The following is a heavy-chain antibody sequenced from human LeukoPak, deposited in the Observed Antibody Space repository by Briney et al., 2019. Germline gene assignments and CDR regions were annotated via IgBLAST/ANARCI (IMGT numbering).Heavy chain of an antibody. CDR1: GGSVSSGGYY. CDR2: ISYSGST. D-gene: IGHD3-16*01. J-gene: IGHJ6*02. Sequence: PSETLSLTCTGSGGSVSSGGYYWTWIRQHPGKGLEWIGYISYSGSTHYNPSLKSRVTISVDTSKNQFSLKLSSVTAADTAVYYCARDHDQRNYYHGMDIWGQGTTVTVSS. V-gene: IGHV4-31*03. CDR3: ARDHDQRNYYHGMDI.